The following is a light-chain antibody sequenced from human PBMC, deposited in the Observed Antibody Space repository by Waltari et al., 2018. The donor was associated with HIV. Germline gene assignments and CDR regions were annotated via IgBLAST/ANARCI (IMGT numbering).Light chain of an antibody. CDR1: SSDVGSYNL. CDR2: EVN. J-gene: IGLJ2*01. CDR3: CSYAGSSTL. Sequence: QSALTQPASVSGSHGQSITISCTGTSSDVGSYNLVSCYQQHPDKAPKLMISEVNKRPSGVSNRFSGSKSGNTASLTISGLQGEDEADYYCCSYAGSSTLFGGGTKLTVL. V-gene: IGLV2-23*02.